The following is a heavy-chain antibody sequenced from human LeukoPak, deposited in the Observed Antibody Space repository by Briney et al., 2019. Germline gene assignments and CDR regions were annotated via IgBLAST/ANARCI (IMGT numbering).Heavy chain of an antibody. J-gene: IGHJ5*02. CDR3: ARGSKRFDP. Sequence: PSETLSLTCAVYGGSFSGYYWSWIRQPPGKGLEWIGEINHSGSANYNPSLKSRVTISVDTSKSQFSLKLSSVTAADTAVYYCARGSKRFDPWGQGTLVTVSS. D-gene: IGHD4-11*01. V-gene: IGHV4-34*01. CDR1: GGSFSGYY. CDR2: INHSGSA.